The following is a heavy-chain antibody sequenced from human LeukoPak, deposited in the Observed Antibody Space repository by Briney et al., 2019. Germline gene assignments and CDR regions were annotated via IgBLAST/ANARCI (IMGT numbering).Heavy chain of an antibody. CDR1: GFPFTNTW. CDR3: TTGLGKTDTDH. D-gene: IGHD1-14*01. V-gene: IGHV3-15*01. J-gene: IGHJ4*02. Sequence: GGSLRLSCATSGFPFTNTWMNRVRQAPGKGLEWVGRIKTKTDGGTTDHAAPVKGRFTISRDDSKNTLYLQMNSLKTEDTAVYYCTTGLGKTDTDHWGQGTLVTVSS. CDR2: IKTKTDGGTT.